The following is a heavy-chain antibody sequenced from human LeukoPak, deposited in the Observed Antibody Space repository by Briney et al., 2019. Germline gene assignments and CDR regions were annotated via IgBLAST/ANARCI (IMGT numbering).Heavy chain of an antibody. V-gene: IGHV4-59*01. CDR1: GGSIRSYY. CDR2: IYYSGST. CDR3: ARAPKTVTMVRGVIISAVDV. Sequence: SETLSLTCTVSGGSIRSYYWSWIRQPPGKGLEWIGYIYYSGSTNYNPSLKSRVTISVDTSKNQFSLKLSSVTAADTAVYYCARAPKTVTMVRGVIISAVDVWGKGTTVTVSS. D-gene: IGHD3-10*01. J-gene: IGHJ6*04.